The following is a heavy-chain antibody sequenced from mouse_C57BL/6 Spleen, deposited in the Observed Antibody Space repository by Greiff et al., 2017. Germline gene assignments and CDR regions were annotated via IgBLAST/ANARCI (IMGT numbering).Heavy chain of an antibody. CDR1: GYAFSSSW. J-gene: IGHJ3*01. CDR2: IYPGDGDT. Sequence: VQLQQSGPELVKPGASVKISCKASGYAFSSSWMNWVKQRPGKGLEWIGRIYPGDGDTNYNGKFKGKATLTADKSSSTAYMQLSSLTSEDSAVYFCAREGVSAFAYWGQGTLVTVSA. CDR3: AREGVSAFAY. V-gene: IGHV1-82*01.